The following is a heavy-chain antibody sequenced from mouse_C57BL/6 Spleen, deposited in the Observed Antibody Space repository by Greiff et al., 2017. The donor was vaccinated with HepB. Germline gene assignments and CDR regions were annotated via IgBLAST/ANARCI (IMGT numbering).Heavy chain of an antibody. J-gene: IGHJ2*01. CDR1: GFTFSSYG. D-gene: IGHD2-4*01. CDR2: ISSGGSYT. V-gene: IGHV5-6*01. Sequence: EVMLVESGGDLVKPGGSLKLSCAASGFTFSSYGMSWVRQTPDKRLEWVATISSGGSYTYYPDSVKGRFTISRDNAKNTLYLQMSSLKSEDTAMYYWARHSHYDYYVDYWGQGTTLTVSS. CDR3: ARHSHYDYYVDY.